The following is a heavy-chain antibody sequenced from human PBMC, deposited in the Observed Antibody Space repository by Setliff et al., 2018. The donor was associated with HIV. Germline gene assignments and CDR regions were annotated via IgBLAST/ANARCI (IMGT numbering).Heavy chain of an antibody. V-gene: IGHV3-7*05. CDR2: IQQHGSEI. CDR3: ANMQWASNAWYSFDY. CDR1: RFTFNDYW. D-gene: IGHD6-19*01. Sequence: PGGSLRLSCVASRFTFNDYWMAWVRQCPGKGLEWVANIQQHGSEIHYVASVEGRFTISRDNAKNSLYLQMNSLRAEDTAVYYCANMQWASNAWYSFDYWGQGALVTVSS. J-gene: IGHJ4*02.